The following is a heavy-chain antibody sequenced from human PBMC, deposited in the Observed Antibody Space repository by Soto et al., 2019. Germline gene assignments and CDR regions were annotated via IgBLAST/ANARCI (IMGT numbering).Heavy chain of an antibody. CDR3: AQPSHLFSASHYYFES. CDR1: VFAFKNYA. D-gene: IGHD1-26*01. V-gene: IGHV3-23*01. Sequence: PGGSLRLSCTVSVFAFKNYAMGLVRQSPGKGLRWVSSICDAGATKYYADSVKGRFAISRDNLRNTLFLQMESLRAEDTGLYYCAQPSHLFSASHYYFESRGQG. CDR2: ICDAGATK. J-gene: IGHJ4*02.